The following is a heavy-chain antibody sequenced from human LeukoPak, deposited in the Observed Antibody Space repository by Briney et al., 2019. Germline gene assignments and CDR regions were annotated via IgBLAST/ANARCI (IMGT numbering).Heavy chain of an antibody. V-gene: IGHV3-23*01. Sequence: GGSLRLSCAASGFAFSSYAINWVRQAPGKGLEWVSGIGGNAGSTYYADSVKGRFTISRDNSNNTVHLQMDSLRSEDTAVYYCAKARGWLQFFSAFDYWGQGTLLTVSS. D-gene: IGHD5-12*01. CDR2: IGGNAGST. CDR1: GFAFSSYA. J-gene: IGHJ4*02. CDR3: AKARGWLQFFSAFDY.